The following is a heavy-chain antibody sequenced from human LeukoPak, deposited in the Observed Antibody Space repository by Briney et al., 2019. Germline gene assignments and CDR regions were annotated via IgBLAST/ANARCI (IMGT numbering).Heavy chain of an antibody. CDR1: GGSISSYY. J-gene: IGHJ5*02. CDR2: IYYSGST. V-gene: IGHV4-59*01. CDR3: ARGTYDSSGYYYFP. D-gene: IGHD3-22*01. Sequence: SETLSLTCTVSGGSISSYYWSRIRQPPGKGLEWIGYIYYSGSTNYNPSLKSRVTISVGTSKNQLSLKLSSVTAADTAVYYCARGTYDSSGYYYFPWGQGTLVTVSS.